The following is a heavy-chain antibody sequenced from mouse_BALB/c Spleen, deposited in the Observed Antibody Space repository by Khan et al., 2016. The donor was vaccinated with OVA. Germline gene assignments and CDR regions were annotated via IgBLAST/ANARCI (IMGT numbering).Heavy chain of an antibody. CDR3: ARSTYRYAFVY. CDR2: IIYTGYT. V-gene: IGHV3-8*02. D-gene: IGHD2-14*01. CDR1: GDCITTGY. Sequence: EVQLQESGPSLVKPSQTLSLTCSVTGDCITTGYWNWIRKFPGNKLEYMGYIIYTGYTYYNPSLKSRISITRHTSNNQYYLQLNSVTDEDTATYYCARSTYRYAFVYWGQGTLVTVSA. J-gene: IGHJ3*01.